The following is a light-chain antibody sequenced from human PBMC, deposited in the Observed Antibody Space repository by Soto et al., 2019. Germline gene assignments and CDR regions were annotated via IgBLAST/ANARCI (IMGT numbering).Light chain of an antibody. CDR3: QHYGRSPA. Sequence: EIVLTQSPGTLSLSPGERATLSCRASQSVSSSYLAWYQQKPGQAPRLLICGASRRATGIPDRFSGSGSGTDFTLTISRLEPEDFAVYYCQHYGRSPAFGGGTKVEIK. CDR1: QSVSSSY. V-gene: IGKV3-20*01. CDR2: GAS. J-gene: IGKJ4*01.